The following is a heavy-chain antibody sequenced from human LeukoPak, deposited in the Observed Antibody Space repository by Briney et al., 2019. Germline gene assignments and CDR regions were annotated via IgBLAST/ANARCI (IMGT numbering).Heavy chain of an antibody. J-gene: IGHJ4*02. CDR3: ARDQGLLVSNYYFDY. D-gene: IGHD3-10*01. CDR2: IIPIFGTA. Sequence: SVKVSCKASGGTFSSYAISWVRQAPGQGLECMGGIIPIFGTANYAQKFQGRVTITADESTSTAYMELSSLRSEDTAVYYCARDQGLLVSNYYFDYWGQGTLVTVSS. V-gene: IGHV1-69*01. CDR1: GGTFSSYA.